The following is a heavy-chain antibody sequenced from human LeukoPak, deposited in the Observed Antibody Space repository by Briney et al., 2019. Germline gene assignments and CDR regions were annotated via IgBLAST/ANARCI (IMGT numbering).Heavy chain of an antibody. CDR2: INPNSGGT. V-gene: IGHV1-2*06. Sequence: ASVKVSCKASGYTFTVYYMHWLRQAPGQGLEWMGRINPNSGGTNYAQKFQGRVTMTRDTSISTAYMELSRLRSDDTAVYYCASGGSYSFSGVDYFDYWGQGTLVTVSS. CDR1: GYTFTVYY. J-gene: IGHJ4*02. CDR3: ASGGSYSFSGVDYFDY. D-gene: IGHD1-26*01.